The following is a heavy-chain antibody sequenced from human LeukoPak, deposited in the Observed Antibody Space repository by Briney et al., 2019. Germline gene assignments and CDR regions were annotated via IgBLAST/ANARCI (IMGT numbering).Heavy chain of an antibody. CDR2: TYYRSEWYN. V-gene: IGHV6-1*01. CDR3: VRDGGNSGWYFDL. D-gene: IGHD4-23*01. Sequence: SQTLSLTCAISGDSVSSNSAAWNWIRQSPSRGLEWLGRTYYRSEWYNDYAVSVKSRITINPDTSNNQFSLQLNSVTPEDTAVYYCVRDGGNSGWYFDLWGRGTLVTVSS. CDR1: GDSVSSNSAA. J-gene: IGHJ2*01.